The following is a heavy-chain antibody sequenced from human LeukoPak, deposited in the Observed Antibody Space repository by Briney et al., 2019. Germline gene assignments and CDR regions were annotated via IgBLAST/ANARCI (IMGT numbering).Heavy chain of an antibody. CDR1: GGSISNKY. Sequence: SETLSLTCTVSGGSISNKYWSWIRQPPGKGLEWIGYIYYSGSTNYNPSLKSRVTISVDTSKNQFSLKLSSVTAADTAVYYCAREVGYMDVWGKGTTVTVSS. D-gene: IGHD1-26*01. J-gene: IGHJ6*03. CDR2: IYYSGST. CDR3: AREVGYMDV. V-gene: IGHV4-59*01.